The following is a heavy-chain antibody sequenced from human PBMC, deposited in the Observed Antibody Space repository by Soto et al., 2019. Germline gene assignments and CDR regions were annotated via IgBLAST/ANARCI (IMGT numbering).Heavy chain of an antibody. J-gene: IGHJ6*02. CDR2: INHSGST. CDR1: GGSFSIYY. V-gene: IGHV4-34*01. D-gene: IGHD2-15*01. CDR3: ARSGVGYCSGGSCYSYYYYYGMDV. Sequence: SETLSLTCAVYGGSFSIYYWSWIRHPPGKGLEWIGEINHSGSTNYNPSLKSRVTISVDTSKNQFSLKLSSVTAADTAVYYCARSGVGYCSGGSCYSYYYYYGMDVWGQGTTVTVSS.